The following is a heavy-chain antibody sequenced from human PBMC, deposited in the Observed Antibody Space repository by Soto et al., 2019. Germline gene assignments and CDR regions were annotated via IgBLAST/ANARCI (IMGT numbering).Heavy chain of an antibody. Sequence: QVQLVQSGAEVKKPGSSVKVSCKASGGTFSSYAISWVRQAPGQGLEWMGGIIPIFGTANYAQKFQGRVTITADESTSTAYMELSSLRSEDTAVYYCARDAEYYYDSSGYNPHDAFDIWGQGTMVTVSS. V-gene: IGHV1-69*01. CDR2: IIPIFGTA. J-gene: IGHJ3*02. CDR3: ARDAEYYYDSSGYNPHDAFDI. D-gene: IGHD3-22*01. CDR1: GGTFSSYA.